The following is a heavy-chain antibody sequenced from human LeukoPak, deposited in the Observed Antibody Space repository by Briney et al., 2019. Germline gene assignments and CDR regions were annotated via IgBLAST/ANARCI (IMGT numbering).Heavy chain of an antibody. Sequence: SETLSLTCTVSGGSISSGTYYWSWIRQPAGKGLEWIGRIHTSGSTNYNPSLKSRVTISVDTSKNQFSLRLNSVTAADTAVYYCARDRGGCSGGSCYSLDAFDIWGQGTMVTVSS. J-gene: IGHJ3*02. V-gene: IGHV4-61*02. CDR2: IHTSGST. CDR3: ARDRGGCSGGSCYSLDAFDI. D-gene: IGHD2-15*01. CDR1: GGSISSGTYY.